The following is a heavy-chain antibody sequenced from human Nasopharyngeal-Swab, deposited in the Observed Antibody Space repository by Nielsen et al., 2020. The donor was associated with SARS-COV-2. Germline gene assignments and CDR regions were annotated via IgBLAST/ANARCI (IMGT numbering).Heavy chain of an antibody. J-gene: IGHJ4*02. CDR2: IKQDGSEK. CDR3: ATGRGGSFWDYYDSSGFDY. Sequence: GGSLRLSCAASGFTFSSYWMSWVRQAPGKGLEWVANIKQDGSEKYYVDSVKGRFTISRDNAKNSLYLQMNSLRAEDTAVYYCATGRGGSFWDYYDSSGFDYWGQGTLVTVSS. CDR1: GFTFSSYW. D-gene: IGHD3-22*01. V-gene: IGHV3-7*01.